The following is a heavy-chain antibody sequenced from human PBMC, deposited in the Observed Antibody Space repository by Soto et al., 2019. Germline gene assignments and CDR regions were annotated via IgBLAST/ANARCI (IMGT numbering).Heavy chain of an antibody. Sequence: SETLSLTCSVSGGSTSSYYWSWIRQPPGKGLEWIGYIYYSGSTNYNPSLKSRVTISIDTSKNQFSLKLSSVTAADTAVYYCARHIAVAAMVNWFDPWGQGTLVTLSS. CDR2: IYYSGST. J-gene: IGHJ5*02. D-gene: IGHD6-19*01. CDR3: ARHIAVAAMVNWFDP. V-gene: IGHV4-59*08. CDR1: GGSTSSYY.